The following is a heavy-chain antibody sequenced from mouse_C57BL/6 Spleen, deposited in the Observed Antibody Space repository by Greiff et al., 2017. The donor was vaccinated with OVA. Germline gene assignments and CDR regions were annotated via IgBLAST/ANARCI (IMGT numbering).Heavy chain of an antibody. D-gene: IGHD4-1*01. Sequence: EVQLQQSGPGLVKPSQSLSLTCSVTGYSITSGYYWNWIRQFPGNKLEWMGYISYDGSNNYNPSLKNRISITRDTSKNQFFLKLNSVTTEDTATYYCASLLTGYAMDYWGQGTSVTVSS. V-gene: IGHV3-6*01. CDR2: ISYDGSN. CDR1: GYSITSGYY. J-gene: IGHJ4*01. CDR3: ASLLTGYAMDY.